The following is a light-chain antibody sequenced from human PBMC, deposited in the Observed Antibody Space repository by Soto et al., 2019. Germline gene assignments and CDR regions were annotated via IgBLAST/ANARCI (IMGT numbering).Light chain of an antibody. CDR1: SSNIRNHP. V-gene: IGLV1-44*01. CDR3: ASCDNSLNGLYV. J-gene: IGLJ1*01. CDR2: GDN. Sequence: QSVLTQPPPASGTPGQHDTISCSGSSSNIRNHPVNWYQQLPGTAPKLLLYGDNQRPAGVPDRFSASKSGASASLAISGLQSEDEATYYCASCDNSLNGLYVFGAGTKVTVL.